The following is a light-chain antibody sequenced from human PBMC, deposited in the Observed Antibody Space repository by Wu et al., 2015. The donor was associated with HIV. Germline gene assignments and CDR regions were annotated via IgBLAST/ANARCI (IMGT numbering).Light chain of an antibody. CDR1: QXIAAT. CDR3: QQYGSSPPT. CDR2: VAS. Sequence: SCRASQXIAATLSLVPTENLARLPRLLISVASSRATGIPDRFSGSVSGTDFTLTISRLEPEDFALYYCQQYGSSPPTFGGGTKVEIK. V-gene: IGKV3-20*01. J-gene: IGKJ4*01.